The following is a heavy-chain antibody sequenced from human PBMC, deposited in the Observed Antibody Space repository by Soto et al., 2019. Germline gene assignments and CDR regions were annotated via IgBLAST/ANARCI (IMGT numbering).Heavy chain of an antibody. J-gene: IGHJ4*02. CDR1: GFTSRNYA. V-gene: IGHV3-23*01. CDR3: VKFLVGTGGSSGWPWYFDS. Sequence: GGSLRLSCAASGFTSRNYAASWVRQGPGNGLVWVSAISGSGGITYSADCVGGRFAISRDNSKNTLYLQMNSLRAEDTAVYYCVKFLVGTGGSSGWPWYFDSWGQGTLVTVSS. D-gene: IGHD6-25*01. CDR2: ISGSGGIT.